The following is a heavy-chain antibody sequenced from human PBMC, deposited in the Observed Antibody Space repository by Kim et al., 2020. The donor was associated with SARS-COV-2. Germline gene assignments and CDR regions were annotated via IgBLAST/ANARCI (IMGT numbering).Heavy chain of an antibody. J-gene: IGHJ4*02. D-gene: IGHD3-3*01. CDR3: ASGRDSHTIFTVADY. Sequence: GGSLRLSCAASGFTFSTYAMHWVRQAPGKGLEWVAVISYDGSTKYNVDSVKGRFTISRDNSKNTLYLQMNSLRAEDTAMYYCASGRDSHTIFTVADYWGQGTLVTVSS. CDR2: ISYDGSTK. V-gene: IGHV3-30*04. CDR1: GFTFSTYA.